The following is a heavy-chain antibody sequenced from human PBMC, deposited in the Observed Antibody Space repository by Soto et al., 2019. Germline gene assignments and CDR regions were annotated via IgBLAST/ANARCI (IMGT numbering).Heavy chain of an antibody. CDR2: ISGSGGTT. CDR3: ATISDRGIAAALDS. V-gene: IGHV3-23*01. J-gene: IGHJ4*02. D-gene: IGHD6-13*01. Sequence: GGSLRLSCVASTFTFTSYAMTWVRQAPGEGLEWVSAISGSGGTTYYAASVKGRFSISRDNSKNTLYLHLNSLRVEDTAIYYCATISDRGIAAALDSWGQGTLVTVSS. CDR1: TFTFTSYA.